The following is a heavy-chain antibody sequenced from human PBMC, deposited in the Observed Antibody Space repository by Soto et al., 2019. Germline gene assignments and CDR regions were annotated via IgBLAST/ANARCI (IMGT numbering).Heavy chain of an antibody. CDR2: ISGSGGST. CDR3: AKDFPLTMIVGTPFDY. J-gene: IGHJ4*02. V-gene: IGHV3-23*01. D-gene: IGHD3-22*01. Sequence: GGSLRLSCAASGFTFSSYAMSWVRQAPGKGLEWVSAISGSGGSTYYADSEKGRFTISRDNSKNTLYLQMNSLRAEDTAVYYCAKDFPLTMIVGTPFDYWGQGTLVTVSS. CDR1: GFTFSSYA.